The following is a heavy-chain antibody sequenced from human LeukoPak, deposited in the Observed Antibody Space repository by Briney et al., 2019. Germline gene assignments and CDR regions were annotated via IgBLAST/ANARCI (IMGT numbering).Heavy chain of an antibody. Sequence: GGSLRLSCAASGFTFSSYWMHWVRQAPGKGLVWVSRINSDGSSTSYADSVKGRFTISRDNAMNTLYLQMNSVRAEDTAVYYCAMVRGYYYHGLDVWGQGTTVTVSS. CDR1: GFTFSSYW. D-gene: IGHD3-10*01. CDR3: AMVRGYYYHGLDV. V-gene: IGHV3-74*01. CDR2: INSDGSST. J-gene: IGHJ6*02.